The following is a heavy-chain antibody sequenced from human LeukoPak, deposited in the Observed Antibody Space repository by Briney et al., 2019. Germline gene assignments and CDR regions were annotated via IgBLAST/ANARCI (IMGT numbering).Heavy chain of an antibody. J-gene: IGHJ4*02. Sequence: PGGSLRLSCAASRFTLSSYWMSWVRQAPGKGLEWVANIKQDGSEKYYVDSVKGRFTISRENAKNSLYLQMNSLRAEATAMYYCASDRDYYDSSGYLFDYWGQGTLVTVSS. V-gene: IGHV3-7*01. CDR3: ASDRDYYDSSGYLFDY. CDR1: RFTLSSYW. CDR2: IKQDGSEK. D-gene: IGHD3-22*01.